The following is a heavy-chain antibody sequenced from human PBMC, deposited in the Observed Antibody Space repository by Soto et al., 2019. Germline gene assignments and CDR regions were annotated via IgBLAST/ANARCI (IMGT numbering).Heavy chain of an antibody. CDR1: GFTFSSYG. CDR2: IWYDGSNK. CDR3: ARARRRNYEGLYWVLNIGSYYYGMDG. D-gene: IGHD1-7*01. Sequence: GGSLRLSCAASGFTFSSYGMHWVRQAPGKGLEWVAVIWYDGSNKYYADSVKGRFTISRDNSKNTLYLQMNSLRAEGTAVYYCARARRRNYEGLYWVLNIGSYYYGMDGWGQGNTVTVSS. V-gene: IGHV3-33*01. J-gene: IGHJ6*02.